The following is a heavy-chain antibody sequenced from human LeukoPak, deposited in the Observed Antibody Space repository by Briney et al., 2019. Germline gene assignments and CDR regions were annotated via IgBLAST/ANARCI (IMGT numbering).Heavy chain of an antibody. CDR3: ARLPIYGGKANDAFDI. J-gene: IGHJ3*02. CDR1: GYSFTSYW. V-gene: IGHV5-10-1*01. Sequence: GESLRISCKGSGYSFTSYWISWVRQMPGKALECMGRIDPSDSYTNYSPSFQGHVTISADQSISAAYLQWSSLKASDTAMYYCARLPIYGGKANDAFDIWGHGTMVTVSS. D-gene: IGHD4-23*01. CDR2: IDPSDSYT.